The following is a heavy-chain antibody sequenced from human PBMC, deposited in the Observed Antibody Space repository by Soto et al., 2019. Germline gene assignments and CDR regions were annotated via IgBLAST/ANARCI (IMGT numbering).Heavy chain of an antibody. J-gene: IGHJ5*02. CDR3: AKDPEYGDYGESWFDP. Sequence: PGGSLRLSCAASGFTFSSYAMSWVRQAPGKGLEWVSSISGSGGSTYYADSVKGRFTISRDNSKNTLYLQMNSLRAEDTAVYYCAKDPEYGDYGESWFDPWGQGTLVTVSS. V-gene: IGHV3-23*01. CDR1: GFTFSSYA. CDR2: ISGSGGST. D-gene: IGHD4-17*01.